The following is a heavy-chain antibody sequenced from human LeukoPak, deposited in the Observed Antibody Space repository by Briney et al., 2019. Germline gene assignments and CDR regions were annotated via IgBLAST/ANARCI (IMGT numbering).Heavy chain of an antibody. Sequence: SETLSLTCAVYGGSFSGYYWSWIRQPPGKGLEWIGDISYSGSTNYNPSLKSRVTILVDTSKNQLSLKLSSLTGADTAVYYCARDYRTQYYYYGMDVWGQGITVTVSS. J-gene: IGHJ6*02. D-gene: IGHD4-11*01. CDR3: ARDYRTQYYYYGMDV. V-gene: IGHV4-59*13. CDR1: GGSFSGYY. CDR2: ISYSGST.